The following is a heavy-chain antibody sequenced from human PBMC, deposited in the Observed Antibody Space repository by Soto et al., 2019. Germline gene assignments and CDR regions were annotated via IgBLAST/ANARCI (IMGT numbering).Heavy chain of an antibody. CDR1: GFTVGDYA. CDR3: ARGIWEMATIRLETY. CDR2: IRSKPYGGTT. J-gene: IGHJ4*02. Sequence: PGGSLRLSCAASGFTVGDYAMSWFRQAPGKGLEWVGFIRSKPYGGTTEYAASVKGRFTISRDDSKSIAYLQMNSLKTEDTAVYYCARGIWEMATIRLETYWGQGTLVTVSS. V-gene: IGHV3-49*03. D-gene: IGHD5-12*01.